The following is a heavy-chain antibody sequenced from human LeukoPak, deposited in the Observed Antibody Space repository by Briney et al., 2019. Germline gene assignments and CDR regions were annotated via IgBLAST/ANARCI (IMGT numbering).Heavy chain of an antibody. D-gene: IGHD1-26*01. CDR1: GFTFSSYV. J-gene: IGHJ4*02. CDR3: TRRVGGTPDY. Sequence: GGSLRLSCAASGFTFSSYVVTWVRQAPGAGLEWVSAVGTHSTSTDYSDSVKGRFTISRDDSKNTVFLQMTSLRVEDTALYYCTRRVGGTPDYWGLGTLVTVSS. V-gene: IGHV3-23*01. CDR2: VGTHSTST.